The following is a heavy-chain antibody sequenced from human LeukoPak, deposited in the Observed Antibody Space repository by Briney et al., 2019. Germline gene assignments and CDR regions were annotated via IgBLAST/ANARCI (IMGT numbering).Heavy chain of an antibody. CDR2: IYYSGST. J-gene: IGHJ4*02. CDR3: ARDPIVVVPAAAHYFDY. CDR1: GGSISSGGYY. D-gene: IGHD2-2*01. Sequence: PSETLSLTCTVSGGSISSGGYYWSWIRQHPGKGLEWIGYIYYSGSTYYNPSLKSRVTISVDTSKNQFSLKLSSVTAADTAVYYCARDPIVVVPAAAHYFDYWGQGTLVTVSS. V-gene: IGHV4-31*03.